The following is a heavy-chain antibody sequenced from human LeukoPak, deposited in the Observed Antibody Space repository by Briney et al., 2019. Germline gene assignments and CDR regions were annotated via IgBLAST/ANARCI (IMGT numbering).Heavy chain of an antibody. J-gene: IGHJ5*02. CDR3: AKDSCSGGSCWSDWFDP. D-gene: IGHD2-15*01. V-gene: IGHV3-30*02. CDR1: GFTFSSYG. Sequence: GGSLRLSCAASGFTFSSYGMHWVRQAPGKGLEWVAFIRYDGSNKYYADSVKGRFTISRDNSKNTLYLQMNSLRAEDTAVYYCAKDSCSGGSCWSDWFDPWGQGTLVTVSS. CDR2: IRYDGSNK.